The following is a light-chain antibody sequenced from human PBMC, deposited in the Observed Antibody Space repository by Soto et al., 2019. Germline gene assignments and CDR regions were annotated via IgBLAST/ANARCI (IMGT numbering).Light chain of an antibody. J-gene: IGLJ1*01. Sequence: QSVLTQPASVSGSPGQSIAISCTGTSSDVGAYNYVSWYQQRPGKVPKLVIYDVTNRPSGVSDRFSGSKSGNTASLTIPGLQAEDEADYYCSSYTSNTTPYVFGTGTKVTVL. V-gene: IGLV2-14*01. CDR2: DVT. CDR1: SSDVGAYNY. CDR3: SSYTSNTTPYV.